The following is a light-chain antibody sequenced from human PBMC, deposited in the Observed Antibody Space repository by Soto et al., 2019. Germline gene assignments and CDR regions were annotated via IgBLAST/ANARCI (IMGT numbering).Light chain of an antibody. CDR3: QQYGNFPLT. CDR1: QSVSNRY. CDR2: RVS. V-gene: IGKV3-20*01. Sequence: EVVLTQSPGTLSLSPGEGATLSCRASQSVSNRYFAWYQQKPGQAPRLLIYRVSSRATGIPDRFSGSGSGTDFTLTISRLEPEDFAVYYCQQYGNFPLTFGGGTKVELK. J-gene: IGKJ4*01.